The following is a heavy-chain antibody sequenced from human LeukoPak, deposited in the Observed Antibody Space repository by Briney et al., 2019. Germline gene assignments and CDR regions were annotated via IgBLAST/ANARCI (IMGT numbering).Heavy chain of an antibody. V-gene: IGHV4-4*07. D-gene: IGHD4-11*01. J-gene: IGHJ4*02. CDR2: IYTSGST. CDR1: GGSINSYY. CDR3: VGGEGDYSNF. Sequence: SETLSLTCTVSGGSINSYYWSWIRQPAGRGLEWIGRIYTSGSTNYNPSLKSRVTMSVDTSKNQFSLKLSSVTAADTAVYYCVGGEGDYSNFWGQGTLVTVSS.